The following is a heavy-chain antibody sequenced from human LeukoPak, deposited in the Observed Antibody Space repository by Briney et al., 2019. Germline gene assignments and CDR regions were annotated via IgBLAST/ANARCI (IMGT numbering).Heavy chain of an antibody. CDR1: GFTFSSYG. D-gene: IGHD1-26*01. Sequence: PGGSLRLSRAASGFTFSSYGMHWVRQAPGKGLEWVAVISYDGSNKYYADSVKGRFTISRDNSKNTLYLQMNSLRAEDTAVYYCAKDWVDYSGGYYEIDYWGQGTLVTVSS. J-gene: IGHJ4*02. CDR3: AKDWVDYSGGYYEIDY. V-gene: IGHV3-30*18. CDR2: ISYDGSNK.